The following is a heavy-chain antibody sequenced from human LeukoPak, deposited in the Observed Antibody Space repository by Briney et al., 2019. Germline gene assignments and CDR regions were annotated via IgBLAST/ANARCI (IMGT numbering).Heavy chain of an antibody. D-gene: IGHD2-2*01. J-gene: IGHJ5*02. Sequence: SETLSLTCAVYGRSFSGYYWSWIRQPPGKGLEWVAEINDNGGTNYNPSLKSRVITSVDTSTNQFSLKMNSVTAADTAVYYCARKIASQGDNWFDPWGQGILVTVSS. CDR1: GRSFSGYY. V-gene: IGHV4-34*01. CDR3: ARKIASQGDNWFDP. CDR2: INDNGGT.